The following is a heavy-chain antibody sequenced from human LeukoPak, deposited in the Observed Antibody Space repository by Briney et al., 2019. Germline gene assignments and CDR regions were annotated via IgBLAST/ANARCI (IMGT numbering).Heavy chain of an antibody. CDR1: GFTFSGSA. D-gene: IGHD2-15*01. Sequence: GSLRLSCAASGFTFSGSAMHWVRQASGKGLEWVGRIRSKANSYATAYAASVKGRFTISRDDSKNTAYLQMNSLKTEDTAVYYCTPDIVVVVAATWGQGTLVTVSS. J-gene: IGHJ5*02. CDR3: TPDIVVVVAAT. CDR2: IRSKANSYAT. V-gene: IGHV3-73*01.